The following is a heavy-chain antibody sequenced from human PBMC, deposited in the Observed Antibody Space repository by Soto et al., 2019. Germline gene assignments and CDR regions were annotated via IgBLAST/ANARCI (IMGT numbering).Heavy chain of an antibody. CDR2: IYYTGNT. Sequence: SETLSLTCTVSGGSIGNYYWSWIRQPPGKGLEWLGYIYYTGNTNYNPSLKSRVTISVDTSKTQFSLRLRSVTAADTAVYFCARDQLGYCSSTSCHDGLDPWGQGTLVTVSS. D-gene: IGHD2-2*01. V-gene: IGHV4-59*01. J-gene: IGHJ5*02. CDR1: GGSIGNYY. CDR3: ARDQLGYCSSTSCHDGLDP.